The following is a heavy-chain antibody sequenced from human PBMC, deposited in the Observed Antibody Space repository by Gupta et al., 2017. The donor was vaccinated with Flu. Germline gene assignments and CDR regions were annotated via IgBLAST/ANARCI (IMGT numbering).Heavy chain of an antibody. CDR2: ISFNGNV. V-gene: IGHV4-31*03. J-gene: IGHJ3*02. CDR1: GGPISSGGYY. Sequence: QVQLQESGPGLVKPSQTLSLTCTVSGGPISSGGYYWSWIRQPPGKGLEWIGFISFNGNVYYNPSLKSRLIMSLDTSKNQFSVKLSSVTAADTAIYYCARGDVPEIAEGPRAFDIWGQGTKVSVSS. CDR3: ARGDVPEIAEGPRAFDI.